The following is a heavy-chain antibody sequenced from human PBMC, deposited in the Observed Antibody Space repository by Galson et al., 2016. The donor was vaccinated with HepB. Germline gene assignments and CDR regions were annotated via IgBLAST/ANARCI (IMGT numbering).Heavy chain of an antibody. CDR3: ATRGRGPWGWFDP. V-gene: IGHV1-24*01. CDR2: FDPADGEI. Sequence: SVKVSCTVSGYTLTEASMNWVRQAPGKGLEWMGGFDPADGEIIYAQNFQGSVTMTEDTSTATGYMELSLLGAEATALYYCATRGRGPWGWFDPLGQVTLGTVSS. D-gene: IGHD3-10*01. J-gene: IGHJ5*02. CDR1: GYTLTEAS.